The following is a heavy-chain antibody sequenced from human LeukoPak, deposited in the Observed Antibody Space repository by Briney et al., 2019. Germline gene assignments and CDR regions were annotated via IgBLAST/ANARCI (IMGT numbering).Heavy chain of an antibody. CDR1: GFTFSTYG. CDR2: ISYEGSNK. CDR3: AREHSGSFDY. J-gene: IGHJ4*02. D-gene: IGHD1-26*01. V-gene: IGHV3-30*03. Sequence: PGRSLRLSCAVSGFTFSTYGMHGVRQAPGKGVEGVAVISYEGSNKYYADSVKGRFTISSDNSKNPLYLQMNSLRAEDTAVHYCAREHSGSFDYWGQGTLVTVSS.